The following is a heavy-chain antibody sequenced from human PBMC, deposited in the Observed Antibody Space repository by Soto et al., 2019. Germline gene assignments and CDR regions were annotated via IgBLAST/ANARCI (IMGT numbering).Heavy chain of an antibody. V-gene: IGHV4-59*01. Sequence: LSLTCTVSGGSISSYYWSWIRQPPGKGLEWIGYIYYSGSTNYNPSLKSRVTISVDTSKNQFSLKLSSVTAADTAVYYCARGGAALSDYYYGMDVWGQGTTVTVSS. CDR2: IYYSGST. J-gene: IGHJ6*02. D-gene: IGHD6-6*01. CDR1: GGSISSYY. CDR3: ARGGAALSDYYYGMDV.